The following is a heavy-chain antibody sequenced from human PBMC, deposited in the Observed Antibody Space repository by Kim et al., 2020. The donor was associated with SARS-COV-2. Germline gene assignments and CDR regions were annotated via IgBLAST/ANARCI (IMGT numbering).Heavy chain of an antibody. Sequence: GGSLRLSCAASGVTFSDAWMTWVRQAPGKGLEWIDRIKRKIDGETTEYAAPVKGRFTISRDDSKNILWLQMNSLKTEDTAVYYCATDCAGSISCYDAYAMWGQGTTVIVSS. D-gene: IGHD2-2*01. V-gene: IGHV3-15*05. CDR1: GVTFSDAW. CDR3: ATDCAGSISCYDAYAM. CDR2: IKRKIDGETT. J-gene: IGHJ3*02.